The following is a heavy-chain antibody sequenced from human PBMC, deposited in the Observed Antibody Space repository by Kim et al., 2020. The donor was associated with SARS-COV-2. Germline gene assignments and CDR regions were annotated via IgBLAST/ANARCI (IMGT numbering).Heavy chain of an antibody. CDR1: GYTFSDYG. D-gene: IGHD2-21*01. CDR2: FSPRYGYT. J-gene: IGHJ4*03. CDR3: AQGAYCRGECLRLCYCY. Sequence: ASVKVSCKAPGYTFSDYGVSWVRQAPGHGLEWMAWFSPRYGYTLYAHRFQGRLPVTADTSTTTVHMVLSSLRSDDTAIYYCAQGAYCRGECLRLCYCY. V-gene: IGHV1-18*04.